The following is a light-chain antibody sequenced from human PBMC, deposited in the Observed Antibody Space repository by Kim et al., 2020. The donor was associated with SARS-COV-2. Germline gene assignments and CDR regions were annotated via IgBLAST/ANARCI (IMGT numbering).Light chain of an antibody. CDR2: DVS. CDR1: SSDVGDYEL. V-gene: IGLV2-11*01. CDR3: CSYAGSYSWV. Sequence: QSALTQPRSVSGSPGQSVTISCTGTSSDVGDYELVSWYQQHPGKAPKLIIYDVSERPSGVPDRFSAFKSGNTASLTISGLQSEDEADYSCCSYAGSYSWVFGGGTKLTVL. J-gene: IGLJ3*02.